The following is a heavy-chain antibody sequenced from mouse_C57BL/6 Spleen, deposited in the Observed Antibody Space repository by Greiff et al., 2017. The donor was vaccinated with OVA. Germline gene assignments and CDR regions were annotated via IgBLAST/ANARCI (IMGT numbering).Heavy chain of an antibody. CDR2: ISDGGSYT. V-gene: IGHV5-4*01. J-gene: IGHJ2*01. CDR3: ARDPTTVVATDYFDY. CDR1: GFTFSSYA. Sequence: VQLKESGGGLVKPGGSLKLSCAASGFTFSSYAMSWVRQTPEKRLEWVATISDGGSYTYYPDNVKGRFTISRDNAKNNLYLQMSHLKSEDTAMYYCARDPTTVVATDYFDYWGQGTTLTVSS. D-gene: IGHD1-1*01.